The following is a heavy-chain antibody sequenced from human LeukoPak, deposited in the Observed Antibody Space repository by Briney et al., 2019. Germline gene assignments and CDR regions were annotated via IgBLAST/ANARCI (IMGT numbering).Heavy chain of an antibody. CDR1: GFTFSSYA. D-gene: IGHD4-17*01. V-gene: IGHV3-30-3*01. J-gene: IGHJ4*02. CDR2: ISYDGSNK. CDR3: ATSKVTTSPPED. Sequence: GGSLRLSCAASGFTFSSYAMHWVRQAPGKGLEWVAVISYDGSNKYYAASVDGRFTISRDNSKNTLYLRMDSLRVDDTAVYYCATSKVTTSPPEDWGQGTLVTVST.